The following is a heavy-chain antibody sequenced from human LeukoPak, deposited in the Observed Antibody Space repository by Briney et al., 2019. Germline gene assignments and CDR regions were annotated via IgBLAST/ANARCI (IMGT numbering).Heavy chain of an antibody. Sequence: GGSLRLSCAASEFTFSRYSMNWFRQAPGEGLEWVSSISSGGHDIYYADSVKGRFTISRDNAKNSLYLQMNSLRVEDTAVYYCARHGDGFYYGMDVWGQGTTVTVSS. CDR1: EFTFSRYS. CDR2: ISSGGHDI. D-gene: IGHD4-17*01. J-gene: IGHJ6*02. CDR3: ARHGDGFYYGMDV. V-gene: IGHV3-21*01.